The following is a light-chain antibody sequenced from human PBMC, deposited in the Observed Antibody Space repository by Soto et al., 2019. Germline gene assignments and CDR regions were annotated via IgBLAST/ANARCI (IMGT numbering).Light chain of an antibody. Sequence: QSVLTQPPSVSGAPGQTVTISCTGSSSNIGAGFDVHWYQQLPGTAPKVLTYDNSNRPSGVPDRFSGSKSGTSASLAITGLQAEDEADYYCQSYDSSLSNSGCVFGTGTKLTVL. CDR1: SSNIGAGFD. CDR2: DNS. CDR3: QSYDSSLSNSGCV. J-gene: IGLJ1*01. V-gene: IGLV1-40*01.